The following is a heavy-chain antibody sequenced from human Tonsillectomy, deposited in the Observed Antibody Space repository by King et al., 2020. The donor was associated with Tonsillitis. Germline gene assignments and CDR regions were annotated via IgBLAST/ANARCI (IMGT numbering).Heavy chain of an antibody. CDR2: IYHSGTT. J-gene: IGHJ5*02. V-gene: IGHV4-38-2*01. D-gene: IGHD6-13*01. Sequence: VQLQESGPGLVKPSETLSLTCAVSGNSISSGYYWGWIRQPPGKGLEWIGSIYHSGTTYYNPSLKSRITISVDTSKNQFSLELSSVTAADTAGYYCARCGDSSSWWKGWFDPWGQGTLVTVSS. CDR3: ARCGDSSSWWKGWFDP. CDR1: GNSISSGYY.